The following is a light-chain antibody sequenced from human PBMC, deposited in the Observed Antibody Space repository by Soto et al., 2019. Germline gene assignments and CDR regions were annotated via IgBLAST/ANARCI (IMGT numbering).Light chain of an antibody. CDR1: SSDVGSYNR. V-gene: IGLV2-18*02. Sequence: QSVLTQPPSVSGSPGQSITISCTGTSSDVGSYNRVSWYQQPPGTAPKVMIYEVSNRPSGVPDRFSGSKSGNTASLTISGPQPEEEDYFSFSSSKTPTTYVFGTGTKVPV. J-gene: IGLJ1*01. CDR2: EVS. CDR3: SSSKTPTTYV.